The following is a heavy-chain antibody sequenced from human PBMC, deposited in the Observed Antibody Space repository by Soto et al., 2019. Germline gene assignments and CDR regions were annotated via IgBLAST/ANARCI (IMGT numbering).Heavy chain of an antibody. CDR1: GYRFTSYW. J-gene: IGHJ6*02. V-gene: IGHV5-51*01. Sequence: GESLKISCKGSGYRFTSYWIGWVRQMPGKGLEWMGIIYPGDSDTRYSPSFQGQVTISADKSISTAYLQWSSLKASDTAMYYCARHEYYDILTGYSYYGMDVWGQGTTVTVSS. CDR2: IYPGDSDT. CDR3: ARHEYYDILTGYSYYGMDV. D-gene: IGHD3-9*01.